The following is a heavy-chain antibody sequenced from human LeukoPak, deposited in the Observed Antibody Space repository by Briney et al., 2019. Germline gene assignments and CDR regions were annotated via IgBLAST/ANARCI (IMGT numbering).Heavy chain of an antibody. D-gene: IGHD7-27*01. CDR2: MSSSDDGR. J-gene: IGHJ4*02. CDR1: GFSFSSYA. V-gene: IGHV3-23*01. CDR3: ARTLGILDY. Sequence: GGSLRLSCATSGFSFSSYAMSWVRQAPGKGLEWVSAMSSSDDGRYYAASVRGRFTISRDNAKNSLYLQMNSLRAEDTAVYYCARTLGILDYWGQGTLVTVSS.